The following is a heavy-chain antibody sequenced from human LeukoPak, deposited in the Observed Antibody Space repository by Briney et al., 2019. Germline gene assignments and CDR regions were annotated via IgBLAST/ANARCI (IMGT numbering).Heavy chain of an antibody. J-gene: IGHJ3*02. CDR2: IWYDGSNK. Sequence: PGGSLRLSCAASGFTFSSYGMHWVRQAPGKGLEWVAVIWYDGSNKYYADSVKGRFTISRDNSKNTLYLQMDSLRAEDTAVYYCARGERGYCSSTSCPKTPAFDIWGQGTMVTVSS. CDR3: ARGERGYCSSTSCPKTPAFDI. CDR1: GFTFSSYG. V-gene: IGHV3-33*01. D-gene: IGHD2-2*01.